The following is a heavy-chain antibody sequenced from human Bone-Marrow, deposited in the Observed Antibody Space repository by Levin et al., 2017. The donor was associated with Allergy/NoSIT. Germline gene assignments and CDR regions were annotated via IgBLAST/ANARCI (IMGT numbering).Heavy chain of an antibody. Sequence: SETLSLTCTVSGGSISSYYWSWIRQPPGKGLDWIGYIYYNGSPKYNPSLKSRVTISLDTSKNQFSLKLSSVTAADTAMYYCARGRRERNLDWTGYGYWGQGTLVTVSS. D-gene: IGHD3/OR15-3a*01. J-gene: IGHJ4*02. CDR2: IYYNGSP. V-gene: IGHV4-59*01. CDR1: GGSISSYY. CDR3: ARGRRERNLDWTGYGY.